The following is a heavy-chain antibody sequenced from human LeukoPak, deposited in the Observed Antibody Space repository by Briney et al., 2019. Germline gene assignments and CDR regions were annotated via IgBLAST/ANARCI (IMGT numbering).Heavy chain of an antibody. D-gene: IGHD3-3*01. J-gene: IGHJ4*02. V-gene: IGHV4-59*01. CDR2: FFYSWIT. CDR1: GGSISSYY. CDR3: ARVSTAGDFWSGYYRAAIDY. Sequence: SETLSLTCAVSGGSISSYYWIWIRRPPGKGLEGIGYFFYSWITNYNPSLKSRVTISVDTSKNQFSLKLSSVTAADTAVYYCARVSTAGDFWSGYYRAAIDYWGQGTLVTVSS.